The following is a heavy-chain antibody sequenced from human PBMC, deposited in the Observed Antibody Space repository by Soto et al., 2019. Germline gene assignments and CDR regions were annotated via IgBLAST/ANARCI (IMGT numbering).Heavy chain of an antibody. Sequence: QVQLVESGGGVVQPGRSLRLSCAASGFTFSSYGMHWVRQAPGKGLEWVAVIWYDGSNKYYADSVKGRFTISRDNSKNXXYLQMNSLRAEDTAVYYCARDTVTTTLVPYYGMDVWGQGTTVTVSS. J-gene: IGHJ6*02. V-gene: IGHV3-33*01. CDR1: GFTFSSYG. CDR3: ARDTVTTTLVPYYGMDV. D-gene: IGHD4-17*01. CDR2: IWYDGSNK.